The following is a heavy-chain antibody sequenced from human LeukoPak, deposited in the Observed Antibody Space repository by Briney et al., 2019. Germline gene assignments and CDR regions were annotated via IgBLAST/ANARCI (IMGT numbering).Heavy chain of an antibody. V-gene: IGHV1-24*01. CDR1: GYTLTELS. CDR2: FDPEDGET. CDR3: ATSTLGHFDL. J-gene: IGHJ2*01. D-gene: IGHD2-2*01. Sequence: ASVKVSCKVSGYTLTELSTHWVRQAPGKGLEWMGGFDPEDGETIYAQKFQGRVTMAEDTSTDTAYMELSSLRSEDTAVYYCATSTLGHFDLWGRGTLVTVSS.